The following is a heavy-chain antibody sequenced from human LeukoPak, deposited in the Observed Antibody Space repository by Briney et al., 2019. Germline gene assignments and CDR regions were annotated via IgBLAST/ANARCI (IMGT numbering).Heavy chain of an antibody. CDR3: ARVKGSYYDFWSGYYYFDY. J-gene: IGHJ4*02. V-gene: IGHV1-18*01. Sequence: GAPVKVSCKASGYTFTSYGISWVRQAPGQGLEWMGWISAYNGNTNYAQKLQGRVTMTTDTSTSTAYVELRSLRSDDTAVYYCARVKGSYYDFWSGYYYFDYWGQGTLVTVSS. D-gene: IGHD3-3*01. CDR2: ISAYNGNT. CDR1: GYTFTSYG.